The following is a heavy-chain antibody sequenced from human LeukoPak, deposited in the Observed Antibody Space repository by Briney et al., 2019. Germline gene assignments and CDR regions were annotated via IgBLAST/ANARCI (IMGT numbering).Heavy chain of an antibody. V-gene: IGHV1-18*01. CDR1: GYTFTSYG. D-gene: IGHD3-10*01. CDR3: ARDSPNYYGSGSYHYFDY. CDR2: ISAYNGNT. Sequence: ASVKVSCKASGYTFTSYGISWVRQAPGQGLEWMGWISAYNGNTNYAQELQGRVTMTTDTSTSTAYMELRSLRSDDTAVYYCARDSPNYYGSGSYHYFDYWGQGTLVTVSS. J-gene: IGHJ4*02.